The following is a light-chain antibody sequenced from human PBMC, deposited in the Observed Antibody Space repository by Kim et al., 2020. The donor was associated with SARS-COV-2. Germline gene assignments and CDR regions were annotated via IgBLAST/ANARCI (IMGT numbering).Light chain of an antibody. CDR2: DAS. CDR1: QSVTSN. Sequence: SLSPGERATLSCRASQSVTSNLVWYQQKPGQAPRLLSYDASKRAAGIPARFSGSGSGTDFTLTISSLEPEDFAVYYCQQRTNWRYTFGQGTKLEIK. J-gene: IGKJ2*01. CDR3: QQRTNWRYT. V-gene: IGKV3-11*01.